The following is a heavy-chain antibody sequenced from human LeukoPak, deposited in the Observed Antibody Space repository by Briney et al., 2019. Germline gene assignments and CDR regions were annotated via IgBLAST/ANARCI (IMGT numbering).Heavy chain of an antibody. CDR1: GGSISSYY. CDR3: ARHLSREIVGETGYFQH. Sequence: SETLSLTCTVSGGSISSYYWSWIRQPPGKGLEWIGYIYYSGSTNYNPSLKSRVTISVDTSKNQFSLKLSSVTAADTAVYYCARHLSREIVGETGYFQHWGQGTLVTVSS. J-gene: IGHJ1*01. D-gene: IGHD1-26*01. V-gene: IGHV4-59*08. CDR2: IYYSGST.